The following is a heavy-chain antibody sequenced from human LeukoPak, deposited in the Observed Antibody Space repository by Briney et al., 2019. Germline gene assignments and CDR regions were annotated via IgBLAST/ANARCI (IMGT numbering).Heavy chain of an antibody. Sequence: GRSLRLSCVASGFTFDDYAMHWVRHAPGKGLEWVSGINWNSGSTYYADSVKGRFTISRDSAKKSLYLQMNSLRDEDTALYYCVKGSYYYGSGSYPNWFDPWGQGTLVTVSS. CDR3: VKGSYYYGSGSYPNWFDP. V-gene: IGHV3-9*01. CDR2: INWNSGST. J-gene: IGHJ5*02. D-gene: IGHD3-10*01. CDR1: GFTFDDYA.